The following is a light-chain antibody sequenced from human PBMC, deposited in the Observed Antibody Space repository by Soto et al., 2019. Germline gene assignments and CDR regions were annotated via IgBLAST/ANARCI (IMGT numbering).Light chain of an antibody. CDR2: EVS. CDR1: NSDVGIYDF. J-gene: IGLJ1*01. Sequence: QSVLTQPASVSGTPGQSITISWIGSNSDVGIYDFVSWYQHHPGRAPKLIVSEVSHRPSGVSNRFSGSKSGNTASLTISGLQSEDEADYYCISYTSDDVRYVFGTGTKVTVL. V-gene: IGLV2-14*01. CDR3: ISYTSDDVRYV.